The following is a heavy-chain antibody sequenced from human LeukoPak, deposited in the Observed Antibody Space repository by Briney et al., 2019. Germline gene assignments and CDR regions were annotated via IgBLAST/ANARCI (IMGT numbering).Heavy chain of an antibody. J-gene: IGHJ5*02. CDR2: VHYRGTT. CDR1: DGSISSDF. V-gene: IGHV4-59*12. D-gene: IGHD4-23*01. CDR3: AKGVAVAAGEPEWFGP. Sequence: SETLSLTCTVSDGSISSDFWNWIRQSPGKGLEWIGYVHYRGTTNYNPSIGNRVTISVDTSKNQFFLSLTSVTAADTAVYYCAKGVAVAAGEPEWFGPWGQGAPVTASS.